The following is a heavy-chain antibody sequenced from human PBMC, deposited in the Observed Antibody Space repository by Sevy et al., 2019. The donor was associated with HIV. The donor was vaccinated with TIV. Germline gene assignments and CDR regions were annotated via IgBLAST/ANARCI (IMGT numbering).Heavy chain of an antibody. Sequence: SEILSLTCTVSGPSLTTSYWTWIRQPAGKGLEWIGRLSSTGKPNSNPSLRSRVTLSRDMSKNQFFLRLTSVTAADTAIYYCARLRNSWFDPWGQGTLVTVSS. CDR3: ARLRNSWFDP. V-gene: IGHV4-4*07. D-gene: IGHD1-26*01. CDR1: GPSLTTSY. J-gene: IGHJ5*02. CDR2: LSSTGKP.